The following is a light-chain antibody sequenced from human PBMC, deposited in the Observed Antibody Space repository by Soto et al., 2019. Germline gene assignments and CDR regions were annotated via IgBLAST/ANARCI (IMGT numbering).Light chain of an antibody. CDR3: LQYVSYPVT. J-gene: IGKJ4*01. CDR1: QSISNS. V-gene: IGKV1-5*03. Sequence: DIQMTQSPSTLSASVGDRVTITCRASQSISNSLAWYQQKPGKAPNLLIYKASTLESGVPSTFSGRGSGTEFTLTISSLQPDDVATYYCLQYVSYPVTFGGGTKVELK. CDR2: KAS.